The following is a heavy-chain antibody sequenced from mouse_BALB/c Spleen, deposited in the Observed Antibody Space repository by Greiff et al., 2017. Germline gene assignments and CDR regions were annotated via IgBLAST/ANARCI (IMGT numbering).Heavy chain of an antibody. V-gene: IGHV7-3*02. CDR2: IRNKANGYTT. CDR1: GFTFTDYY. J-gene: IGHJ2*01. Sequence: EVKLVESGGGLVQPGGSLRLSCATSGFTFTDYYMSWVRQPPGKALEWLGFIRNKANGYTTEYSASVKGRFTISRDNSQSILYLQMNTLRAEDSATYYCARDRKGRGYFDNWGQGTTLTVSS. CDR3: ARDRKGRGYFDN. D-gene: IGHD3-3*01.